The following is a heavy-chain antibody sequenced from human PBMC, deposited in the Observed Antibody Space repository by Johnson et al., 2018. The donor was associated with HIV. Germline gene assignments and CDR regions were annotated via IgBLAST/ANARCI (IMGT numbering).Heavy chain of an antibody. CDR2: ISYDGNNK. J-gene: IGHJ3*02. D-gene: IGHD6-19*01. V-gene: IGHV3-30*18. CDR3: AKDCSSGWWRITKSDAFDI. CDR1: GFTFSSYG. Sequence: QMLLVESGGGVVQPGRSLRLSCAASGFTFSSYGMHWVRQAPGKGLEWVAVISYDGNNKYYADSVKGRFTISRDNSKNTPYLQMNSLRAEDTAVYYCAKDCSSGWWRITKSDAFDIWGQGTMVTVSS.